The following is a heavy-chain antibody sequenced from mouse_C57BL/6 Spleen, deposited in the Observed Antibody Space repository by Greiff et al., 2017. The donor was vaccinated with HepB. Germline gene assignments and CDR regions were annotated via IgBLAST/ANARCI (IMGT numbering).Heavy chain of an antibody. J-gene: IGHJ2*01. CDR1: GYAFTNYL. CDR3: ARSHYGSSPLGY. Sequence: QVQLQQSGAELVRPGTSVKVSCKASGYAFTNYLLEWVKQRPGQGLEWIGVINPGSGGTNYNEKFKGKATLPADKSSSTAYMQLSSLTSEDSAVYFCARSHYGSSPLGYWGQGTTLTVSS. CDR2: INPGSGGT. V-gene: IGHV1-54*01. D-gene: IGHD1-1*01.